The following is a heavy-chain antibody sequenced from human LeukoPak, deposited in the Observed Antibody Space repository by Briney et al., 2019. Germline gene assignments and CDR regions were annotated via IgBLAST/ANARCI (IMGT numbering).Heavy chain of an antibody. V-gene: IGHV3-30*02. Sequence: GGSLRLSCAASGFTFSSYGMHWVRQAPGKGLEWVAFIRYDGSNKYYADSVKGRFTISRDNSKNTLYLQMNSLRAEDTAVYYCACRTRWPQVAIDYWGQGTLVTVSS. D-gene: IGHD1-1*01. CDR1: GFTFSSYG. J-gene: IGHJ4*02. CDR3: ACRTRWPQVAIDY. CDR2: IRYDGSNK.